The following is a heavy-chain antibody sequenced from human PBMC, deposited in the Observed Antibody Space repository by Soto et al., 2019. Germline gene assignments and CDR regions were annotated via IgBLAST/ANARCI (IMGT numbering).Heavy chain of an antibody. V-gene: IGHV5-51*01. CDR3: AKHEGYCSSTTCSNFDY. CDR1: GFTFTSYW. D-gene: IGHD2-2*01. J-gene: IGHJ4*02. Sequence: GESLKISCKASGFTFTSYWIAWVRQMPGKGLEWMGIIYPGDSDTSYSPSFQGQVTISADKSINTAYLQWSSLKASDTAMNYCAKHEGYCSSTTCSNFDYWGQGTLVTVSS. CDR2: IYPGDSDT.